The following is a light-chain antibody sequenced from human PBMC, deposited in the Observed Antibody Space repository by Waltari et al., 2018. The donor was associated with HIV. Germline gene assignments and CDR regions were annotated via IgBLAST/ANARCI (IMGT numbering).Light chain of an antibody. V-gene: IGLV1-47*01. CDR3: AAWDDTLSGRV. Sequence: QPVLTQPPSASGTPGQRVTISCSGSSSNIGSNYIYWYQQLPGTAPKLLNYGNNQRPSGVPDRFSGSKSGTSASRAISGLRSEDEADYYCAAWDDTLSGRVFGGGTKLTVL. CDR1: SSNIGSNY. CDR2: GNN. J-gene: IGLJ3*02.